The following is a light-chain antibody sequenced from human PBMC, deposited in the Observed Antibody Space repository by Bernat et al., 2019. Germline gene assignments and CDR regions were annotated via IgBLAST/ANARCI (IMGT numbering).Light chain of an antibody. J-gene: IGLJ2*01. CDR1: SSDVGGYNY. Sequence: QSALTQPRSVSGSPGQSVTISCTGTSSDVGGYNYVSWYQQYQGKATQLMLYDGSKRPAGVPDRFSGSKSGNTASLTISGLQAEDEADYYCCSYGGSFTWVFGGGTMLTVL. CDR3: CSYGGSFTWV. CDR2: DGS. V-gene: IGLV2-11*01.